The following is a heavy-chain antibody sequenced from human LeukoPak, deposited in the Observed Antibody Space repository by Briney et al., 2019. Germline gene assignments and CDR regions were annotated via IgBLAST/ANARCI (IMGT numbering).Heavy chain of an antibody. CDR1: GGSISSYY. CDR3: ATRVAGQGGY. J-gene: IGHJ4*02. D-gene: IGHD6-19*01. Sequence: SETLSLTCTVSGGSISSYYWSWVRQPAGKGLEWIGRIYASGNTNYNPSLKGRVTMTVDTSKNQFSLKLSSVTAADTAVYYCATRVAGQGGYWGQGTLVTVSS. V-gene: IGHV4-4*07. CDR2: IYASGNT.